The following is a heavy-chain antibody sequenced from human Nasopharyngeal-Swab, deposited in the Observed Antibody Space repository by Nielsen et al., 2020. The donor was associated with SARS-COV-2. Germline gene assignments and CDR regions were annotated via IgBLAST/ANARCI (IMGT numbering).Heavy chain of an antibody. Sequence: SVKISCKASGGTFSSYAISWVRQAPGQGLEWMGGIIPIFGTANYAQKFQGRVTITADESTSTAYMELSSLRSEDTAVYYCARLRTPGYCSGGSCYGAADYWGQGTLVTVSS. CDR1: GGTFSSYA. CDR3: ARLRTPGYCSGGSCYGAADY. D-gene: IGHD2-15*01. CDR2: IIPIFGTA. V-gene: IGHV1-69*13. J-gene: IGHJ4*02.